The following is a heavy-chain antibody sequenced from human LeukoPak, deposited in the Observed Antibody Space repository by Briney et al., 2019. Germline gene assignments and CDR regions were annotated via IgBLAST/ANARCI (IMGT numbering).Heavy chain of an antibody. CDR1: GFTFTSYA. V-gene: IGHV3-30*04. CDR2: ISHDDKNR. Sequence: PGRSLRLSCAASGFTFTSYAFHWVRQAPGKGLEWVTVISHDDKNRYYADFVKGRFTISRDNSKNTVYLQMNSLRVEDTAVYFCVRDRDTSGWLYWGQGTLVTVSS. J-gene: IGHJ4*02. D-gene: IGHD6-19*01. CDR3: VRDRDTSGWLY.